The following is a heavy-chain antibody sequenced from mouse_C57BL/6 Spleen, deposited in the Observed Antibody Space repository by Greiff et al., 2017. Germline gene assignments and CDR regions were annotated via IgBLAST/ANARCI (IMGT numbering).Heavy chain of an antibody. J-gene: IGHJ2*01. CDR1: GYTFTSYW. V-gene: IGHV1-55*01. Sequence: QVQLQQPGAELVKPGASVKMSCKASGYTFTSYWITWVKQRPGQGLEWIGDLYPGSGSTNYNEKFKSKATLPVDTSSSTAYMQLSSLTSEDSAVDYCARGMIELWSYYGYWGQGTTLTVSS. D-gene: IGHD1-1*02. CDR2: LYPGSGST. CDR3: ARGMIELWSYYGY.